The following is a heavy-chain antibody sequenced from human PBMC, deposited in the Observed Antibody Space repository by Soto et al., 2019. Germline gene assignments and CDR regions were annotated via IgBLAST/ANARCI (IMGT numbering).Heavy chain of an antibody. D-gene: IGHD2-2*01. CDR3: ARGYCTTTICDPWFDP. Sequence: GESLKISCTGVGYSFTSYWIGWVRQMPGKGLEWMGIIYPGDSDTRYSPSFQGQVTISADKSISTVYLQWSSLKASDTAMYYCARGYCTTTICDPWFDPWGQVTLVTVAS. CDR1: GYSFTSYW. J-gene: IGHJ5*02. V-gene: IGHV5-51*01. CDR2: IYPGDSDT.